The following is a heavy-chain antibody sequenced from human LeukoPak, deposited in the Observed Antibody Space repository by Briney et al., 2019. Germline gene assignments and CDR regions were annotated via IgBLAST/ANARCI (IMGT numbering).Heavy chain of an antibody. V-gene: IGHV1-69*06. CDR1: GGPLNTYV. CDR2: IIPLFGAP. Sequence: SVKVSCKASGGPLNTYVIDWVRQAPGHGLEWMGRIIPLFGAPSCAQRFQGNVTISADKSTDTTYMELTRLTSEDTAVYYCTMGPTASLGRPFERWGQGTLVTVSS. D-gene: IGHD3-9*01. J-gene: IGHJ4*02. CDR3: TMGPTASLGRPFER.